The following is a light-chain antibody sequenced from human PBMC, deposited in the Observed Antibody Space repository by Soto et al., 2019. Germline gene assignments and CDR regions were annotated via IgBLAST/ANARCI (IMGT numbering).Light chain of an antibody. CDR1: QSVTSNY. CDR3: QQYHDWPPWT. J-gene: IGKJ1*01. CDR2: GAS. Sequence: EIVLTQSPGTLSLSPGERATLSCRASQSVTSNYLAWYQQKPGQAPRLLIYGASTRATGIPGRFSGSGSGTDFTLTISSLKSEDFAVYYCQQYHDWPPWTFGQGTKVEIK. V-gene: IGKV3-20*01.